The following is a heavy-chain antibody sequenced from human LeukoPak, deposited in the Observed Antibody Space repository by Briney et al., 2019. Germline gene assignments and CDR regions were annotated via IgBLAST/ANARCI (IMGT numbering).Heavy chain of an antibody. CDR1: GFTVSSNY. Sequence: GGSLRLSCAASGFTVSSNYMSWVRQAPGKGLEWVSVIYSGGSTYSADSVKGRFTISRDNSKNTLYLQMNSLRAEDAAVYYCARDSNYDTSGHYYWGQGTLVTVSS. D-gene: IGHD3-22*01. V-gene: IGHV3-53*01. CDR3: ARDSNYDTSGHYY. CDR2: IYSGGST. J-gene: IGHJ4*02.